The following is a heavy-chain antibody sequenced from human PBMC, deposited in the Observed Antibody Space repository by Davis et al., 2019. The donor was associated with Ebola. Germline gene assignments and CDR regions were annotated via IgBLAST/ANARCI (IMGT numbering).Heavy chain of an antibody. CDR2: MNPNRGNT. Sequence: ASVKVSCKASGYTFTSYDINWVRQATGQGLEWMGWMNPNRGNTGNAQKFQGRVTMTRNTSITTVYMELSSLRAEDTAVYYCATYSNDYYDSSGYYHRIDYWGQGTLVTVSS. CDR1: GYTFTSYD. J-gene: IGHJ4*02. CDR3: ATYSNDYYDSSGYYHRIDY. V-gene: IGHV1-8*01. D-gene: IGHD3-22*01.